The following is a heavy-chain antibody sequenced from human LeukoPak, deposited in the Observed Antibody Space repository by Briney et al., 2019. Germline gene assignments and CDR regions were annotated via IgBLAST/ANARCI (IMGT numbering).Heavy chain of an antibody. J-gene: IGHJ6*03. CDR1: GFTVSSNY. D-gene: IGHD5-24*01. V-gene: IGHV3-53*01. CDR2: IYSGGST. Sequence: PGGSLRLSRAASGFTVSSNYMSWVRQAPGKGLEWVSVIYSGGSTYYADSVKGRFTISRDNSKNTLYLQMNSLRAEDTAVYYCARRTEIHYMDVWGKGTTVTVSS. CDR3: ARRTEIHYMDV.